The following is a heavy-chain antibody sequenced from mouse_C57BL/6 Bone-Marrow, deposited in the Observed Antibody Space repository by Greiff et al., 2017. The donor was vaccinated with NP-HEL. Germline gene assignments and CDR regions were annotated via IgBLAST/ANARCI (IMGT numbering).Heavy chain of an antibody. Sequence: EVQLVEPGGGLVKPGGSLKLSCAASGFTFSDYGMHWVRQAPEKGLEWVAYISSGSSTIYYADTVKGRSTISRDNATNTLFLQMTSLRSEDTAMYYCARQGYYYGSAYWGQGTLVTVSA. CDR1: GFTFSDYG. CDR2: ISSGSSTI. J-gene: IGHJ3*01. D-gene: IGHD1-1*01. V-gene: IGHV5-17*01. CDR3: ARQGYYYGSAY.